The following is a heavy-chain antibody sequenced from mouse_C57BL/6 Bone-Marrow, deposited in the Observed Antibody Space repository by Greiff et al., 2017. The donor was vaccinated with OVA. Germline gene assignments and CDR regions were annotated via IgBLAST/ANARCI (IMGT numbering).Heavy chain of an antibody. CDR2: IDPENGNT. D-gene: IGHD4-1*02. J-gene: IGHJ1*03. V-gene: IGHV14-3*01. CDR3: ASSFNWDGWYFDV. Sequence: VQLQQSVAELVRPGASVKLSCTASGFNIKNTYMHWVKQRPEQGLEWIGRIDPENGNTKYDPKFQGKATITADTSSNTAYLQLSSLTSEDTAIYYCASSFNWDGWYFDVWGTGTTVTVSS. CDR1: GFNIKNTY.